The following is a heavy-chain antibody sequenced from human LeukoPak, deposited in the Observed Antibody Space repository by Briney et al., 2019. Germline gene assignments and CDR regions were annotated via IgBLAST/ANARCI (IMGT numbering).Heavy chain of an antibody. D-gene: IGHD3-3*01. Sequence: PSETLSLTCTVSGGSISSYYWSWIRQPPGKGLEWIGYIYYSGITNYNPSLKSRVIISVDTSKNQFSLKLSSVTAADTAVYYCARDYRNYDFWSGYYPNYYYYGMDVWGQGTTVTVSS. CDR2: IYYSGIT. V-gene: IGHV4-59*12. CDR3: ARDYRNYDFWSGYYPNYYYYGMDV. J-gene: IGHJ6*02. CDR1: GGSISSYY.